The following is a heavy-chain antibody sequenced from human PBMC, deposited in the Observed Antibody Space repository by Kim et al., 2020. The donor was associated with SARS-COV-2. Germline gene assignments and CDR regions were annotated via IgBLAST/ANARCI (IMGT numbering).Heavy chain of an antibody. V-gene: IGHV3-30*18. Sequence: GGSLRLSCAASGFTFSSYGMHWVRQAPGKGLEWVAVISYDGSNKYYADSVKVRFTISRDNSKNTLYLQMNSLRAEDTAVYYCANIWFGELFDYWGQGTLVTVSS. J-gene: IGHJ4*02. CDR1: GFTFSSYG. CDR2: ISYDGSNK. CDR3: ANIWFGELFDY. D-gene: IGHD3-10*01.